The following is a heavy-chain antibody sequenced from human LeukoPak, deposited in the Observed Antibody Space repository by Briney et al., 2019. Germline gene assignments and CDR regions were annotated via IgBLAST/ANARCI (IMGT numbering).Heavy chain of an antibody. CDR1: GFTFSIYA. V-gene: IGHV3-7*01. CDR2: IKQDGSEK. CDR3: ARVEAHWYYDKIPSFDI. D-gene: IGHD3-22*01. Sequence: GGSLRLSCAASGFTFSIYAMSWVRQAPGKGLEWVANIKQDGSEKYYVDSVKGRFTISRDNAKNSLYLQMNSLRAEDTAVYYCARVEAHWYYDKIPSFDIWGQGTMVTVSS. J-gene: IGHJ3*02.